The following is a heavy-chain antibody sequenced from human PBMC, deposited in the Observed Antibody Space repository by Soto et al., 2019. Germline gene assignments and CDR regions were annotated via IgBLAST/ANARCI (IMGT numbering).Heavy chain of an antibody. J-gene: IGHJ4*02. V-gene: IGHV3-23*01. D-gene: IGHD4-4*01. Sequence: EVQLLESGGGLVQPGGSLRLSCAASGFTFSSYAMSWVRQAPGKGLEWVSAISGSGGSTYYADSVKGRFTISRDNSKNTLYLKMNSLRAEDTAVYYCAKADSTVTTYKPRLALDYWGQGTLVTVSS. CDR1: GFTFSSYA. CDR3: AKADSTVTTYKPRLALDY. CDR2: ISGSGGST.